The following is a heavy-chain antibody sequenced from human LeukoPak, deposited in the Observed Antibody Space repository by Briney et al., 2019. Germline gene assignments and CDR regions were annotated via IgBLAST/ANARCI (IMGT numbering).Heavy chain of an antibody. Sequence: PSETLSLTCAVYGGSFSGYYWSWIRQPPGKGLEWIGRIYTSGSTNYNPSLKSRVTMSVDTSKNQFSLKLSSVTAADTAVYYCARGDSSGYYKNDAFDIWGQGTMVTVSS. CDR3: ARGDSSGYYKNDAFDI. D-gene: IGHD3-22*01. CDR2: IYTSGST. V-gene: IGHV4-59*10. J-gene: IGHJ3*02. CDR1: GGSFSGYY.